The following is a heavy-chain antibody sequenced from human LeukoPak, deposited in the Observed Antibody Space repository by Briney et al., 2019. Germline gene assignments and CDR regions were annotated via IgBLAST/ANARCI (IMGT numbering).Heavy chain of an antibody. D-gene: IGHD4-11*01. J-gene: IGHJ4*02. V-gene: IGHV4-59*08. CDR3: ARSLSGVTRAFDY. CDR2: IYNSGTT. Sequence: SEALSLTCTVSGGSISSYYWSWIRQPPEKGLEWIGYIYNSGTTNYNPSVKSRVTISVDTSKNQFSLKLSSVTAADTAVYYCARSLSGVTRAFDYWGQGTLVTVSS. CDR1: GGSISSYY.